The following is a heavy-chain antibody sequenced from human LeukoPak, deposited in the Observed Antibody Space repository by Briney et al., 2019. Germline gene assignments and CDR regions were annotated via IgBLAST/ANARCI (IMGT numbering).Heavy chain of an antibody. CDR2: ISSSGSTI. V-gene: IGHV3-48*03. CDR3: ARETDSTLFDY. Sequence: GGSLRLSCAASGFTFSSYAMSWVRQAPGKGLEWVSYISSSGSTIYYADSVKGRFTISRDNAKNSLYLHMNSLRAEDTAVYYCARETDSTLFDYWGQGTLVTVSS. J-gene: IGHJ4*02. D-gene: IGHD2-2*01. CDR1: GFTFSSYA.